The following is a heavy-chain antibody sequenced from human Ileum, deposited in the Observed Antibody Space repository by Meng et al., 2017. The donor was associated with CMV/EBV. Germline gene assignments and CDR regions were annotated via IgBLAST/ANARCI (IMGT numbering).Heavy chain of an antibody. CDR3: ARNYGSGNWNFFHY. CDR1: GGSIRNYY. D-gene: IGHD3-10*01. V-gene: IGHV4-4*07. Sequence: VPLQESGPGLVKPSDTLSLTCYVSGGSIRNYYWSWIRQPAGKGLEWIAHIYTSGTTNYHPSLKSRVTMSVDTSRNQFSLKLTSVTAADTAVYYCARNYGSGNWNFFHYWGQGTLVTVSS. CDR2: IYTSGTT. J-gene: IGHJ4*02.